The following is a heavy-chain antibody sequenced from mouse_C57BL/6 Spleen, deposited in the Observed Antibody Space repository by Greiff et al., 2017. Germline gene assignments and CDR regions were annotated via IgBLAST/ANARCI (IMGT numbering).Heavy chain of an antibody. D-gene: IGHD6-5*01. CDR3: ARGAYDRFDY. CDR1: GYAFTNYL. J-gene: IGHJ2*01. V-gene: IGHV1-54*01. CDR2: INPGSGGT. Sequence: VQLQESGAELVRPGTSVKVSCKASGYAFTNYLIEWVKQRPGQGLEWIGVINPGSGGTNYNEKFKGKATLTADKSSSTAYMQLSSLTSEDSAVYFCARGAYDRFDYWGQGTTLTVSS.